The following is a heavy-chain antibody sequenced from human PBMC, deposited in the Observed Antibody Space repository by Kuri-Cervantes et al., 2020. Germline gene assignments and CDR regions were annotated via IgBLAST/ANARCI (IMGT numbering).Heavy chain of an antibody. V-gene: IGHV3-30-3*01. J-gene: IGHJ6*03. Sequence: LSLTCAASGFTFSSYAMHWVRQAPGKGLEWVAVISYDGSNKYYADSVKGRFTISRDNSKNTFYLHMNSLRAEDTAVYYCAKYGRWTNYHMDVWGKGTTVTVSS. D-gene: IGHD6-6*01. CDR1: GFTFSSYA. CDR2: ISYDGSNK. CDR3: AKYGRWTNYHMDV.